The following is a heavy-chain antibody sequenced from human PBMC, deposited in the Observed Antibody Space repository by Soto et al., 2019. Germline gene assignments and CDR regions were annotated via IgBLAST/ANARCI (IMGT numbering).Heavy chain of an antibody. CDR2: IFHSGHT. Sequence: QLQLHESGSGLVKPSQTLSLTCAVSGASISSGSYSWSWIRQPPGEGLEWIGYIFHSGHTYYNPSLKSRVTLSVDTSKNQFSLKLSSVTAADTAVYYCARDGDYYDSAGYLTIWGQGTMVTVSS. D-gene: IGHD3-22*01. V-gene: IGHV4-30-2*01. J-gene: IGHJ3*02. CDR3: ARDGDYYDSAGYLTI. CDR1: GASISSGSYS.